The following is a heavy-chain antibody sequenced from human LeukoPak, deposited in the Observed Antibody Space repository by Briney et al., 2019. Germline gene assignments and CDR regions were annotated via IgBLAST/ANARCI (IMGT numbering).Heavy chain of an antibody. V-gene: IGHV3-23*01. CDR2: ISVSGGTT. CDR3: AKASEYCGGTSCYYYGMDV. Sequence: GGSLRLSCAVSGFIFRDYAMNWVRQAPGKGLEWVSSISVSGGTTHYADSVKGRFTISRDSSKNTLYLQMNSLRGEDTAVYYCAKASEYCGGTSCYYYGMDVRGNGTTVTVSS. D-gene: IGHD2-21*01. CDR1: GFIFRDYA. J-gene: IGHJ6*04.